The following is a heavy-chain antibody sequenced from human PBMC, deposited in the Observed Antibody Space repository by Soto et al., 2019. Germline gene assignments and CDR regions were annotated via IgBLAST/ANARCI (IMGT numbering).Heavy chain of an antibody. CDR1: GGSISSGGHY. CDR2: IYYSGST. Sequence: SETLSLTCTVSGGSISSGGHYWSWIRQHPGKGLEWIGYIYYSGSTSYNPSLKSRVTVSVDTSKNQFSLNLSSVTAADSAVYYCARDQAYDYTSPGDYYYYGMDVWGQGTTVTVSS. D-gene: IGHD4-4*01. J-gene: IGHJ6*01. CDR3: ARDQAYDYTSPGDYYYYGMDV. V-gene: IGHV4-31*03.